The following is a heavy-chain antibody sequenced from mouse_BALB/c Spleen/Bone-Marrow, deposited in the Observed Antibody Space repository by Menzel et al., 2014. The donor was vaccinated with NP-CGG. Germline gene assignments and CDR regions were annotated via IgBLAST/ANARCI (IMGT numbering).Heavy chain of an antibody. CDR2: ISSGGINT. J-gene: IGHJ4*01. D-gene: IGHD2-2*01. CDR1: GFAFSGCD. CDR3: ARQRGYAYAMDY. V-gene: IGHV5-12-1*01. Sequence: EVQLVESGGGLVKPGGSLKLSCAASGFAFSGCDMSWVRQTPEKRLEWVAYISSGGINTYYPDSVKGRFTISRDNAKNTLYLQMNSLKSEDTAMYYCARQRGYAYAMDYWGQGTSVTVSS.